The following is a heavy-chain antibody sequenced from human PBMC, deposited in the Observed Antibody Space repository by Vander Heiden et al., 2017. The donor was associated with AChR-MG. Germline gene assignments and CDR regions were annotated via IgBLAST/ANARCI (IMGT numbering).Heavy chain of an antibody. CDR3: ARHAGGWRQLISPRYDY. CDR1: GYSFTGYW. V-gene: IGHV5-51*01. CDR2: IYPGDSDT. D-gene: IGHD3-16*01. Sequence: EVQLVQSGVEVKKPGESLTISCKASGYSFTGYWIGWVRQMPGKGLEWMGIIYPGDSDTRYSPSFQGQVTISADKSISTAYLQWSSLEASDTAMYYCARHAGGWRQLISPRYDYWGQGTLVTVSP. J-gene: IGHJ4*02.